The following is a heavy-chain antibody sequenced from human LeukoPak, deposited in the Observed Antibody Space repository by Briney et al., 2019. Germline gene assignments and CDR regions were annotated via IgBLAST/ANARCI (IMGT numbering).Heavy chain of an antibody. CDR1: GFTFSSYS. Sequence: GGSLRLSCAASGFTFSSYSMNWVRQAPGKGLEWVGRIRSKANSYATAYAASVKGRFTISRDDSKNTAYLQMNSLKTEDTAVYYCTRPRQWPYYYYYMDVWGKGTTVTVSS. CDR2: IRSKANSYAT. D-gene: IGHD6-19*01. J-gene: IGHJ6*03. CDR3: TRPRQWPYYYYYMDV. V-gene: IGHV3-73*01.